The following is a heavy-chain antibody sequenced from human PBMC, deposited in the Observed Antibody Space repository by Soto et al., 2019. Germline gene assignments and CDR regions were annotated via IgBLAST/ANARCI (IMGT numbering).Heavy chain of an antibody. CDR1: GGTFSSYA. CDR2: IIPIFGTA. Sequence: SVKVSCKASGGTFSSYAISWVRQAPGQGLEWMGGIIPIFGTANYAQKFQGRVTITADESTSTAYMELSSLRSEDTAVYYCARDDGFGAVIRFDYWGQGTLVTVSS. V-gene: IGHV1-69*13. D-gene: IGHD3-3*01. CDR3: ARDDGFGAVIRFDY. J-gene: IGHJ4*02.